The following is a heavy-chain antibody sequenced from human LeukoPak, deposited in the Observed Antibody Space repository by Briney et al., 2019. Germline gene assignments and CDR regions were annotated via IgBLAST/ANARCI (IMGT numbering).Heavy chain of an antibody. CDR1: GFSFSPYS. V-gene: IGHV3-21*01. CDR3: ARGLSSGWYALGY. J-gene: IGHJ4*02. D-gene: IGHD6-19*01. CDR2: IGGSSSYI. Sequence: GGSLRLSCAASGFSFSPYSMSWVRQAPGKGLEWVSTIGGSSSYIYYADSVRGRFTISRDNAKNSLYLLLNSLRAEDTAIYYCARGLSSGWYALGYWGQGTLVTVFS.